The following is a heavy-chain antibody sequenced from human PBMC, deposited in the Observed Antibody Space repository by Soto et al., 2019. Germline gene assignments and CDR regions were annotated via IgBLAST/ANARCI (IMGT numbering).Heavy chain of an antibody. CDR2: IYYSGST. V-gene: IGHV4-31*03. CDR1: GGSISSGGYY. CDR3: ARASSYYYDSSGSPGGYYFDY. J-gene: IGHJ4*02. D-gene: IGHD3-22*01. Sequence: SETLSLTCTVSGGSISSGGYYWSWIRQHPGKGLEWIGYIYYSGSTYYNPSLKSRVTISVDTSKNQFSLKLSSVTAADTAVYYCARASSYYYDSSGSPGGYYFDYWGQGTLVTVSS.